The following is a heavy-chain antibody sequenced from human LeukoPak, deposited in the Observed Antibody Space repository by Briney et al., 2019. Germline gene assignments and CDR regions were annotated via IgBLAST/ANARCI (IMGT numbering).Heavy chain of an antibody. CDR3: ALIAPVGSSFDY. CDR1: GFTFSSYW. J-gene: IGHJ4*02. D-gene: IGHD6-13*01. CDR2: INSDGSST. Sequence: GGSLRLSCAASGFTFSSYWMHWVRQAPGKGLVWVSRINSDGSSTSYADSVKGRFTISRDNAKNTLYLQMNSLRAEDTAVYYCALIAPVGSSFDYWGQGTLVTVSS. V-gene: IGHV3-74*01.